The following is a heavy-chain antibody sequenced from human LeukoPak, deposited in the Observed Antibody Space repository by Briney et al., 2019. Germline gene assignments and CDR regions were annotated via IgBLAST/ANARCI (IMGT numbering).Heavy chain of an antibody. D-gene: IGHD5-12*01. CDR2: IIPILNIA. CDR1: GYTFTDYF. V-gene: IGHV1-69*02. J-gene: IGHJ4*02. CDR3: ATPRGYSGFNSGDFDY. Sequence: GASVKVSCKASGYTFTDYFMHWVRQAPGQGLEWMGRIIPILNIANFAQNFQGRVTITADKSTDTAYMELSSLRSEDTAVYYCATPRGYSGFNSGDFDYWGQGTLVTVSS.